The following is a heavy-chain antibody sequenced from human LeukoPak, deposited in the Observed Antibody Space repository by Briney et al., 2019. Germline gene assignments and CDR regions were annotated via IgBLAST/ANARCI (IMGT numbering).Heavy chain of an antibody. D-gene: IGHD5-18*01. V-gene: IGHV3-30-3*01. Sequence: PGGSLRLSCSASGXTFSSYAMHWVRQAPGKGLEWVAVISYDGSNKYYADSVKGRFTISRDNSKNTLYLQMNSLRAEDTAVYYCAREGIQLWSRKPFYFDYWGQGTLVTVSS. J-gene: IGHJ4*02. CDR1: GXTFSSYA. CDR2: ISYDGSNK. CDR3: AREGIQLWSRKPFYFDY.